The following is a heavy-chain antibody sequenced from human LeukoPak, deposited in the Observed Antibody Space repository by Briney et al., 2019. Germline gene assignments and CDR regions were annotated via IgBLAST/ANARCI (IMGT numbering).Heavy chain of an antibody. CDR3: ARGPRAPHLSNWFDT. V-gene: IGHV3-30*01. J-gene: IGHJ5*02. Sequence: GGSLRLSCAAFVFTFSSYAMHWVRQALGKGLEGVAVISYDGSNKYYADSVKGRFTISRDNSKNTLYLQMTRLRAADTAVYYCARGPRAPHLSNWFDTWGQGILVTVSS. CDR1: VFTFSSYA. CDR2: ISYDGSNK.